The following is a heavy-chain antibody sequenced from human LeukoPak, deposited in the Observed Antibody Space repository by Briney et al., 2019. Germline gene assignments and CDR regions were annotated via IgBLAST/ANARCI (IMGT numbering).Heavy chain of an antibody. CDR1: GGSISSSSYY. D-gene: IGHD3-10*01. CDR2: IYYSGST. J-gene: IGHJ4*02. V-gene: IGHV4-39*07. CDR3: ARRAMVRGVITYYFDY. Sequence: PSETLSLTCTVSGGSISSSSYYWGWIRQPPGKGLEWIGSIYYSGSTYYNPSLKSRVTISVDTSKNQFSLKLSSVTAADTAVYYCARRAMVRGVITYYFDYWGQGTLVTVSS.